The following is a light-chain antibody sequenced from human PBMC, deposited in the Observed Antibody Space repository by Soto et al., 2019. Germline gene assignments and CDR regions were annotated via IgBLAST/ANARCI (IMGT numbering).Light chain of an antibody. CDR3: MPTVQRPWT. J-gene: IGKJ1*01. CDR2: EVS. CDR1: QSLVYSDGRTY. Sequence: DIVMTQTPLSLSVTPGQPASISCKSSQSLVYSDGRTYFYWYLQKPGQPPQLLIYEVSNRFSGETDRFSGSGSGKDFTLTISRGEAQDVAVYYYMPTVQRPWTFDQGTKVEVK. V-gene: IGKV2D-29*01.